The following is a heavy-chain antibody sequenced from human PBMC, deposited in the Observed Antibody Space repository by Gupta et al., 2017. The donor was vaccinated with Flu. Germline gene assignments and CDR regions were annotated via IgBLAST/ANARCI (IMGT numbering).Heavy chain of an antibody. Sequence: EVQLVESGGGLVQPGGSLRVSCAASGFTFSNHWMSWVRQAPGKGLEWVANIEQGGGEKHYVDYVKGRFTISRDNAQNSLYLQMNSLRVEDTAVYYCARHYPSTQPKYCYYIDGGGKGTTVTVSS. CDR3: ARHYPSTQPKYCYYIDG. J-gene: IGHJ6*03. CDR2: IEQGGGEK. D-gene: IGHD2-8*02. V-gene: IGHV3-7*01. CDR1: GFTFSNHW.